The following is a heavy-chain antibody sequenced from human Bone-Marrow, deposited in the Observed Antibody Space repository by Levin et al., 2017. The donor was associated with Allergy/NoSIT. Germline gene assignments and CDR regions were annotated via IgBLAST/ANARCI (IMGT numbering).Heavy chain of an antibody. V-gene: IGHV4-31*03. Sequence: SQTLSLTCTVSGDSINTFSYFWSWIRQHPGKGLEWIGYIHSSGTPYFNPSLKSRVAMSIDTSKNHFSLEMSSLTAADTAVYDCARRGPYYFDFWGQGAPVTVSS. J-gene: IGHJ4*02. CDR1: GDSINTFSYF. CDR2: IHSSGTP. D-gene: IGHD1-26*01. CDR3: ARRGPYYFDF.